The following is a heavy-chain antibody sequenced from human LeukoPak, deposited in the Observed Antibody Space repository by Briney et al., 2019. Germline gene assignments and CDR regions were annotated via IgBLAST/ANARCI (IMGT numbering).Heavy chain of an antibody. V-gene: IGHV3-7*04. CDR3: TRVGYIDEGIDY. Sequence: GGSLRLSCAASGFTFSSYAMSWVRQAPGKGLEWVANIKQDGSKKSYVDSVKGRFAISRDDAKNSLYLQMNSLRAEDTAIYYCTRVGYIDEGIDYWGQGTLVTVSS. CDR2: IKQDGSKK. D-gene: IGHD5-24*01. CDR1: GFTFSSYA. J-gene: IGHJ4*02.